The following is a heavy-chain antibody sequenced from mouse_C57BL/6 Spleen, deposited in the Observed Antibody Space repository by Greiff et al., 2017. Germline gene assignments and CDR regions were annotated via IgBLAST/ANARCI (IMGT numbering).Heavy chain of an antibody. Sequence: DVKLQESGPGLVKPSQSLSLTCSVTGYSITSGYYWNWIRQFPGNKLEWMGYISYDGSNNYNPSLKNRISITRDTSKNQFFLKLNSVTTEDTATYYWAGGGFAYWGQGTLVTVSA. J-gene: IGHJ3*01. CDR1: GYSITSGYY. CDR2: ISYDGSN. V-gene: IGHV3-6*01. CDR3: AGGGFAY.